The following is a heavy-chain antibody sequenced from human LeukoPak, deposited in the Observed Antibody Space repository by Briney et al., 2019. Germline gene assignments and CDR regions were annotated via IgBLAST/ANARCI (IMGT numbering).Heavy chain of an antibody. Sequence: GASVKVSCKASGYTFTSYGISWVRQAPGQGFEWMGWISAYNGNTNYAQKLQGRVTMTTDTSTSTAYMELRSLRSDDTAVYYCARDPRRFGELLYDYWGQGTLVTVSS. D-gene: IGHD3-10*01. CDR3: ARDPRRFGELLYDY. J-gene: IGHJ4*02. V-gene: IGHV1-18*04. CDR2: ISAYNGNT. CDR1: GYTFTSYG.